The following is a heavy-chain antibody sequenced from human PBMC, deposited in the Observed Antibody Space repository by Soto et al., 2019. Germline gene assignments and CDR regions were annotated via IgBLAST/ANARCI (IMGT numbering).Heavy chain of an antibody. CDR1: GYTFTIYA. CDR3: ARTPTEYYYDSSGYYQNYYGMDV. Sequence: VASVKVSCKASGYTFTIYAMRWVRQAPGQRLEWMGWINAGNGNTKYSQKFQGRVTITRDTSASTAYMELSSLRSEDTAVYYCARTPTEYYYDSSGYYQNYYGMDVWGQGTTVTVSS. J-gene: IGHJ6*02. CDR2: INAGNGNT. D-gene: IGHD3-22*01. V-gene: IGHV1-3*01.